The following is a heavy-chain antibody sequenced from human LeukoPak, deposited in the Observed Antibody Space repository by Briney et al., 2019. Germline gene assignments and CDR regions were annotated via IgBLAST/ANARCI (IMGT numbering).Heavy chain of an antibody. Sequence: GGSLRLSCAGSGFTFSSYAMSWVRQAPGKGLEWVSVLYSDGNTKYADSVQGRFTISRDNSKNTLYLEMNSLSPDDTAVYYCARGVEPLAANTLAYWGQGTLVTVSS. CDR3: ARGVEPLAANTLAY. CDR1: GFTFSSYA. CDR2: LYSDGNT. V-gene: IGHV3-23*03. J-gene: IGHJ4*02. D-gene: IGHD1-14*01.